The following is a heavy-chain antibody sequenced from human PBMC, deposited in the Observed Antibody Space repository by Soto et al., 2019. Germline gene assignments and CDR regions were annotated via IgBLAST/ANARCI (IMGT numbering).Heavy chain of an antibody. V-gene: IGHV4-59*08. Sequence: SETLSLTCTVSGGSISSYYWSWIRQPPGKGLEWIGYIYYSGSTNYNPSLKSRVTISVDTSKNQFSLKLSSATAADTAVYYCARHSGGSYYDFWSGYYSAFDIWGQGTMVTV. CDR2: IYYSGST. J-gene: IGHJ3*02. CDR1: GGSISSYY. CDR3: ARHSGGSYYDFWSGYYSAFDI. D-gene: IGHD3-3*01.